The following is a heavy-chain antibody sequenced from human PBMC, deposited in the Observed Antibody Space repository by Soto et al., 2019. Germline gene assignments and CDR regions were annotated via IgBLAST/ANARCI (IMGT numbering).Heavy chain of an antibody. CDR2: MTPNSGDT. V-gene: IGHV1-8*02. Sequence: QVQLVQSGAEVKQPGASVKVSCKASGYTFTSYDINWVRQAPGQGLEWVGWMTPNSGDTGYAQTFQGRVTLTRDTSRSTAYMELSSLTSEDTAVYYCARNLYNTGSFDHWGQGTLVTVSS. CDR3: ARNLYNTGSFDH. CDR1: GYTFTSYD. D-gene: IGHD1-20*01. J-gene: IGHJ4*02.